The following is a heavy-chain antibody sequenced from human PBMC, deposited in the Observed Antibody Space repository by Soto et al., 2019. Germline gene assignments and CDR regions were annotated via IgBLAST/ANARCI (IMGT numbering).Heavy chain of an antibody. CDR1: GLTFSNYG. CDR2: IWHDGSQK. J-gene: IGHJ3*01. V-gene: IGHV3-33*01. CDR3: EGRDDPFHV. Sequence: QVQLVESGGGVVQPERSLRLSCVATGLTFSNYGIHWVRQAPGRGLEWVAVIWHDGSQKYSADSVRGRFTISRDNSKITVYLQMNSLRAEDTAVYYCEGRDDPFHVWGQGTMVTVSS.